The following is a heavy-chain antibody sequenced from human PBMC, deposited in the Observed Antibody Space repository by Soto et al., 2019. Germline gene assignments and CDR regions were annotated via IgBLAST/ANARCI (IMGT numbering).Heavy chain of an antibody. CDR2: INHSGST. CDR3: ARARYSARYRMGRYYYGMAF. Sequence: GKGLEWIGEINHSGSTNYNPSLKSRVTISVDTSKNQFSLKLSSVTAADTAVYYCARARYSARYRMGRYYYGMAFRVNGTTVPVSS. V-gene: IGHV4-34*01. J-gene: IGHJ6*04. D-gene: IGHD1-26*01.